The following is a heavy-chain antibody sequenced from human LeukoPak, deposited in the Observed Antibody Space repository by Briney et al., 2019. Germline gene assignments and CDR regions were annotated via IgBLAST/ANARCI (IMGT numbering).Heavy chain of an antibody. CDR3: ARDGHGGISFDF. CDR2: INANSGGT. CDR1: GYIFTGYY. D-gene: IGHD4-23*01. Sequence: GASVRVSCKASGYIFTGYYMHWVRQAPGQGVEWMGWINANSGGTDYAQKCQDRVTMTRDTSISTAYMELSRLTSDDTAVYYCARDGHGGISFDFWGQGTLITVSS. J-gene: IGHJ4*02. V-gene: IGHV1-2*02.